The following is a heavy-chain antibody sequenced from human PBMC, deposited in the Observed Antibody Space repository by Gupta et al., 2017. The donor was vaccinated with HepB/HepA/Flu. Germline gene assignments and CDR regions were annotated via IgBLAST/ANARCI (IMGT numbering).Heavy chain of an antibody. Sequence: QVQLVQSGAEVKKPGASVKVSCKASGYSFTGQHIHWVRQAPGQGLECMGWINPNSGGTNYAQKFQDWVTMSRDTSISTAYMELRSLKSDDTAIYYCARGGGIALEFDYWGQGTLVTVSS. V-gene: IGHV1-2*04. CDR1: GYSFTGQH. CDR3: ARGGGIALEFDY. J-gene: IGHJ4*02. D-gene: IGHD6-13*01. CDR2: INPNSGGT.